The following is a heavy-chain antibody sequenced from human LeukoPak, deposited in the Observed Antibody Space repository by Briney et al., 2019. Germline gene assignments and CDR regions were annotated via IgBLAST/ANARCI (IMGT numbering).Heavy chain of an antibody. V-gene: IGHV3-23*01. CDR2: ISGSGGTT. J-gene: IGHJ6*03. D-gene: IGHD3-3*01. Sequence: PGGSLRLSCAASGFTFNNYAMSWVRQAPGKGLEWVSVISGSGGTTYYADSVKGRFTISRDNSKNTLYLQMNSLRAEDTAVYYCAPRGFLEWLDSPYYMDVWGKGTTVTVSS. CDR3: APRGFLEWLDSPYYMDV. CDR1: GFTFNNYA.